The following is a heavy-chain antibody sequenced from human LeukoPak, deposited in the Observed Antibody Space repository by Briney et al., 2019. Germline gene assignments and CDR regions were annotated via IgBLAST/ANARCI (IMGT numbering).Heavy chain of an antibody. D-gene: IGHD1-26*01. CDR1: GFTFSYYW. J-gene: IGHJ4*02. V-gene: IGHV3-7*01. CDR2: IKQDGSEK. CDR3: AREDGSFDY. Sequence: PGGSLRLSCAASGFTFSYYWMSWVRQAPGKGLEWVADIKQDGSEKYYVDSVKGRSTISRDNAKNSLYLQMNSLRAEDTAVYYCAREDGSFDYWGQGTLVTVSS.